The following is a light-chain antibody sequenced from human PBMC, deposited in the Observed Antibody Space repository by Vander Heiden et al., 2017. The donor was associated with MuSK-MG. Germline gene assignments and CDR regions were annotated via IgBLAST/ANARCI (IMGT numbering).Light chain of an antibody. V-gene: IGKV1-9*01. CDR2: EAS. Sequence: NQLTQPPSSLSASVGDRVTITCRASQSISSYLAWYQQKPGKAPKLLIYEASTRESGVPSRFSGSGSGTEFTLTISSLQPDDFATYYCQQSHSCPLTFGGGTKVEIK. CDR1: QSISSY. J-gene: IGKJ4*01. CDR3: QQSHSCPLT.